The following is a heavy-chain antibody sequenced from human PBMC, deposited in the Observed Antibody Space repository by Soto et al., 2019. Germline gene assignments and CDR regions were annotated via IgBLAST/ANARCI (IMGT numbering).Heavy chain of an antibody. CDR1: GGSISSSNW. J-gene: IGHJ4*02. CDR3: ARVAVAGTRVDY. CDR2: MYHSGST. V-gene: IGHV4-4*02. Sequence: QVQLQESGPGLVKPSGTLSLTCAVSGGSISSSNWWSWVRQPPGKGLEWIGEMYHSGSTNYTPSLTSRATISVHTSKNHFSLKLSSVTAADTAVYYCARVAVAGTRVDYWGQGTLVTVSS. D-gene: IGHD6-19*01.